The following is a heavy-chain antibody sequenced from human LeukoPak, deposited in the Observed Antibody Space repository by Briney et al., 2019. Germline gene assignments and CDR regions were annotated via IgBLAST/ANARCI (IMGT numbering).Heavy chain of an antibody. V-gene: IGHV1-24*01. CDR3: TTCLNGAGQPVAIYYYGMDV. CDR1: GYTLTEMS. CDR2: FDPEDGET. J-gene: IGHJ6*02. Sequence: ASVKVSCKVSGYTLTEMSIHWVRQAPGGALEWMGGFDPEDGETVYAPKFQGRVTMPEDTSADTAYMELSSLRSEDTAVYYCTTCLNGAGQPVAIYYYGMDVWGQGTTVTVSS. D-gene: IGHD2-2*01.